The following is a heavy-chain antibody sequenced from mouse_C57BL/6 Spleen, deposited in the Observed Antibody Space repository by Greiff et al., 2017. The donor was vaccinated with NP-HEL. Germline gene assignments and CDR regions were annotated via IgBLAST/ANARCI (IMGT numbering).Heavy chain of an antibody. D-gene: IGHD1-1*01. Sequence: EVQLQQSGPELVKPGASVKISCKASGYSFTDYNMNWVKQSNGKSLEWIGVINPNYGTTSYNQKFKGKATLTVDKSSSTAYMQLNSLTSEDSAVDYCAGYYYGSSYSSFDYWGQGTTLTVSS. V-gene: IGHV1-39*01. CDR1: GYSFTDYN. J-gene: IGHJ2*01. CDR3: AGYYYGSSYSSFDY. CDR2: INPNYGTT.